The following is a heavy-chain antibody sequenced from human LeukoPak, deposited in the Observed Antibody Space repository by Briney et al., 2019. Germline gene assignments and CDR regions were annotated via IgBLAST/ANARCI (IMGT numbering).Heavy chain of an antibody. Sequence: GGSLRLSCSASGFTFSRYWMSWVRQAPGKGLEWVANIKTDGSEKYYVDSLKGRFIISRDNAKNSLYLQMNSLRAEDTAVYYCARDWDGSGWPIDYWGQGTLVTVSS. V-gene: IGHV3-7*05. D-gene: IGHD6-19*01. CDR1: GFTFSRYW. CDR2: IKTDGSEK. J-gene: IGHJ4*02. CDR3: ARDWDGSGWPIDY.